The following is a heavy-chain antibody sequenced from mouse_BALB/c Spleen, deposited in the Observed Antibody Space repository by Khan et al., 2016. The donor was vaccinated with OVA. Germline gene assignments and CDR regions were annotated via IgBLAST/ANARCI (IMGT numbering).Heavy chain of an antibody. CDR3: ARSGYEAWFPY. D-gene: IGHD3-1*01. CDR1: GFNIKDYY. CDR2: IDPENDNI. J-gene: IGHJ3*01. V-gene: IGHV14-1*02. Sequence: VQLQQSGAELVRPGALVKLSCKASGFNIKDYYMHWVKQRPEQGLEWIGWIDPENDNIIYDPKFQGKASITADTSSTTAYLQLSSLTSEDTAVYYCARSGYEAWFPYGGQGTLVTVAA.